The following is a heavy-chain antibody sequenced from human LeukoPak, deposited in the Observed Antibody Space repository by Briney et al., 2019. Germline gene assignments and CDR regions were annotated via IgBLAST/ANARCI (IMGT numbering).Heavy chain of an antibody. D-gene: IGHD4-17*01. CDR2: INHSGST. J-gene: IGHJ5*02. CDR3: ARSDQPTVTTGSWFDP. V-gene: IGHV4-34*01. CDR1: GFTFSSYE. Sequence: PGGSLRLSCAASGFTFSSYEMNWVRQAPGKGLEWIGEINHSGSTNYNPSLKSRVTISVDTSKNQFSLKLSSVTAADTAVYYCARSDQPTVTTGSWFDPWGQGTLVTVSS.